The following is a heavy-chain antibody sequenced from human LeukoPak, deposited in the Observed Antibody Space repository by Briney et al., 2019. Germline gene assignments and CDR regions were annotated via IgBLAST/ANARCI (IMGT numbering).Heavy chain of an antibody. D-gene: IGHD2-15*01. Sequence: SETLSLTCAVYGGSFSGYYWSWIRQPPGKGLEWIGEINHSGSTNYNPSLKSRVTISVDTSKNQFPLKLSSVTAADTAVYYCARSQPPHCSGGSCQYDAFDIWGQGTMVTVSS. CDR3: ARSQPPHCSGGSCQYDAFDI. CDR1: GGSFSGYY. J-gene: IGHJ3*02. CDR2: INHSGST. V-gene: IGHV4-34*01.